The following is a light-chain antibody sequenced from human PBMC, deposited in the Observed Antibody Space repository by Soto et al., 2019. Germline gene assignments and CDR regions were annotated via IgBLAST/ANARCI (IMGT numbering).Light chain of an antibody. V-gene: IGKV3-15*01. CDR1: QSVDTN. CDR3: QQYYNWPPYT. CDR2: SAS. J-gene: IGKJ2*01. Sequence: EVVMTQSPATLSVSPGDRATLSCRASQSVDTNVVWYQQKPGQPPRLLVHSASIRATGVPARFTRIGSGTDFTLTISGLQYDDFAIYNCQQYYNWPPYTFGQGTRLQIK.